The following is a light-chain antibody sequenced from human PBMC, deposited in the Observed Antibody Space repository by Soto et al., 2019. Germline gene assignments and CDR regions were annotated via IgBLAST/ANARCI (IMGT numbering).Light chain of an antibody. CDR2: DAS. CDR1: QSVSRY. V-gene: IGKV3-11*01. J-gene: IGKJ5*01. CDR3: QERTNWPIT. Sequence: VLVHAPATLSLSPGESATLSCRASQSVSRYLAWYQQKPRQAPRRLLYDASTRATGSPARFSGSGSGTDFTLTIISLEPEDFAVYYCQERTNWPITFGQGTRLEIK.